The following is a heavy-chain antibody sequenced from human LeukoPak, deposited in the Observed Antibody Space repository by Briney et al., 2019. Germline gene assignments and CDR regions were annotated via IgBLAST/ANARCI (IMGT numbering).Heavy chain of an antibody. V-gene: IGHV3-53*01. Sequence: GGSLRLSCAASGFTVSSNYMSWVRQAPGKGLEWVSIIYSGGNTYYADSVKGRFTISRDNSKNTLYLQMNSLRAEDTAVYYCARAGGGYMIAADYWGQGTLVTVSS. J-gene: IGHJ4*02. CDR2: IYSGGNT. CDR1: GFTVSSNY. D-gene: IGHD5-12*01. CDR3: ARAGGGYMIAADY.